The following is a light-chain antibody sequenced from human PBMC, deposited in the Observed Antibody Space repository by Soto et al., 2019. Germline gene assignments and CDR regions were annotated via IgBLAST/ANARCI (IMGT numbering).Light chain of an antibody. CDR1: QSISRY. Sequence: IHMTHSPSSVSSSLVDRVTITCRAGQSISRYLNWYQQKPGKAPSLLIYGTSNLQSGVPPRFSGSGSGTDFTLAISSLQPEDSATYYCLQDINYPWTFGQGTKVDIK. CDR3: LQDINYPWT. J-gene: IGKJ1*01. V-gene: IGKV1-6*01. CDR2: GTS.